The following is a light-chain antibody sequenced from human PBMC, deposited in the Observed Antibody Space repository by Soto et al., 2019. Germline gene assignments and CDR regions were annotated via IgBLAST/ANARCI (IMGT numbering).Light chain of an antibody. J-gene: IGLJ1*01. Sequence: QSALTQPASVSGSPGQSITISCTGTSSDIGIYDYVSWFQQHPGKGPKLMIYEVTYRPSGVSTRFSGSKSGNTASLTISGLQADDEADYYCSSYTSSSTLVFGPGTNPTVL. V-gene: IGLV2-14*01. CDR1: SSDIGIYDY. CDR2: EVT. CDR3: SSYTSSSTLV.